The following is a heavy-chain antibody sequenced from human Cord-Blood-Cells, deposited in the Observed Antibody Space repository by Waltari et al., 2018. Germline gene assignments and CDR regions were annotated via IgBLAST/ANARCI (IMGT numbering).Heavy chain of an antibody. V-gene: IGHV1-2*02. CDR3: ARELKDKFYYYYYMDV. CDR1: GYTFTGYY. CDR2: INPNSGGT. Sequence: QVQLVQSGAEVKKPGASVKVSCKASGYTFTGYYMHWVRQAPGQGLEWMGWINPNSGGTNDAQKFQGRVTMTRDTSISTAYMELSRLRSDDTAVYYCARELKDKFYYYYYMDVWGKGTTVTVSS. J-gene: IGHJ6*03.